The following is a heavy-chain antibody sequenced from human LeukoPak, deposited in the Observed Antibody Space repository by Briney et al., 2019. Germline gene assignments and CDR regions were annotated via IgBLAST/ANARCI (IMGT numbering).Heavy chain of an antibody. J-gene: IGHJ6*03. CDR3: ARSAYSSSSPYYYYYYVDV. Sequence: ASVKVSCKASGYTFTSYYMHWVRQAPGQGLEWMGGIIPIFGTANYAQKFQGRVTITADESTSTAYMELSSLRSEDTAVYYCARSAYSSSSPYYYYYYVDVWGKGTTVTVSS. D-gene: IGHD6-6*01. CDR1: GYTFTSYY. CDR2: IIPIFGTA. V-gene: IGHV1-69*13.